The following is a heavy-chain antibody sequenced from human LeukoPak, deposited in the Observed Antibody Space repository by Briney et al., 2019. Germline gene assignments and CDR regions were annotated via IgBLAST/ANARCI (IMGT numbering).Heavy chain of an antibody. CDR2: INPNSGGT. CDR3: ARGKAVAIPDY. V-gene: IGHV1-2*02. D-gene: IGHD6-19*01. Sequence: ASVKVSCKASGYTFTSYHLHWVRQAPGQGLEWMGWINPNSGGTNYAQKFQGRVTMTRDTSISTAYMELSRLRSDDTAVYYCARGKAVAIPDYWGQGTLVTVSS. J-gene: IGHJ4*02. CDR1: GYTFTSYH.